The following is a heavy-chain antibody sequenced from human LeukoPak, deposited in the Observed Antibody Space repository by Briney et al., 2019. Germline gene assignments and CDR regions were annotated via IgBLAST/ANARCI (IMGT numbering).Heavy chain of an antibody. Sequence: AGARRRSWAASGFTFSSYGVHSVSQAPAKGLEWGAFIRYDGSIKYYADSVKGRVTISRDNSKNTLYLQMNSLSAGDTSVYYCAKSHSYSSGWYYFDYWGQGTLVTVPS. CDR1: GFTFSSYG. D-gene: IGHD6-19*01. V-gene: IGHV3-30*02. J-gene: IGHJ4*02. CDR2: IRYDGSIK. CDR3: AKSHSYSSGWYYFDY.